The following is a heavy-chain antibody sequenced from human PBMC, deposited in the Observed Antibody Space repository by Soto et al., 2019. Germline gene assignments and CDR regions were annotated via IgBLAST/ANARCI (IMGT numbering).Heavy chain of an antibody. CDR1: GYTFTSYA. CDR2: INAGNGNT. Sequence: ASVKVSCKASGYTFTSYAMHWVRQAPGQRLEWMGWINAGNGNTKYSQKFQGRVTITRDTSASTAYMELSSLRSEDTAVYYCARALRSHCSSTSCSYYDYWGQGTLVTVSS. CDR3: ARALRSHCSSTSCSYYDY. J-gene: IGHJ4*02. V-gene: IGHV1-3*01. D-gene: IGHD2-2*01.